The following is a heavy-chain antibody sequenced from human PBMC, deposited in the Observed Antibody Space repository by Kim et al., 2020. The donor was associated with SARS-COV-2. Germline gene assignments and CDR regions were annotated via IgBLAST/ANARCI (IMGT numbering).Heavy chain of an antibody. CDR2: IIPILGIA. J-gene: IGHJ3*02. CDR1: GGTFSSYA. Sequence: SVKVSCKASGGTFSSYAISWVRQAPGQGLEWMGRIIPILGIANYAQKFQGRVTITADKSTSTAYMELSSLRSEDTAVYYCAGSYYYDSSGYYYGAFDIWGQGTMVTVSS. CDR3: AGSYYYDSSGYYYGAFDI. D-gene: IGHD3-22*01. V-gene: IGHV1-69*04.